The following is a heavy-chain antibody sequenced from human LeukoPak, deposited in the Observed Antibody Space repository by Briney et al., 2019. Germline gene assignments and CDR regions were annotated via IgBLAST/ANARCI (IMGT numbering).Heavy chain of an antibody. CDR1: GFTFSSYA. V-gene: IGHV3-23*01. Sequence: PGGSLRPSCAASGFTFSSYAMSWVRQAPGKGLEWVSGISATDGSTSYADSVKGRFTVSRDNSKNTLYLQMNSLRADDTAVHYCAKTRHDTSRLPFDPWGQGTLVTVSS. D-gene: IGHD3-22*01. J-gene: IGHJ5*02. CDR3: AKTRHDTSRLPFDP. CDR2: ISATDGST.